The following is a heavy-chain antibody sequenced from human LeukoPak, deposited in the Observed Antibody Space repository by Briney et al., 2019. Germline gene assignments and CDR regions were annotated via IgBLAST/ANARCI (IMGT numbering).Heavy chain of an antibody. V-gene: IGHV3-21*01. J-gene: IGHJ4*02. CDR1: GFTFSSYS. Sequence: PGGSLRLSCTVSGFTFSSYSMYWVRQAPGKGLEWVSHINGRSSDIYYADSVKGRFTISRDNAKTSLYLQMDSLRAEDTAVYYCASTYDYVWGSFRTGYFDYWGQGTLVTVSS. D-gene: IGHD3-16*02. CDR3: ASTYDYVWGSFRTGYFDY. CDR2: INGRSSDI.